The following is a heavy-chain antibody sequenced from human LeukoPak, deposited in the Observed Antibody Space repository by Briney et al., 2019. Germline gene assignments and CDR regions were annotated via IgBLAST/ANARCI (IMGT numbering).Heavy chain of an antibody. CDR2: INHSGST. Sequence: PSETLSLTCAVYGGSFSGYYWSWIRQPPGKGLEWIGEINHSGSTNYNPSLKSRVTISVDTSKNQFSLKLSSVTAADTAVYYCAYATDVGSLDNDYWSQGTLVTVSS. J-gene: IGHJ4*02. V-gene: IGHV4-34*01. D-gene: IGHD3/OR15-3a*01. CDR1: GGSFSGYY. CDR3: AYATDVGSLDNDY.